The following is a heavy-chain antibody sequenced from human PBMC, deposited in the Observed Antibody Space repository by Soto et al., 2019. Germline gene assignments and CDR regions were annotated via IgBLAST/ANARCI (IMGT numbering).Heavy chain of an antibody. CDR3: ATVHTIFGVVTNLYYFDY. CDR2: ISGSGGST. Sequence: GGSLRLSCAASGFTFSSYAMSWVRQAPGKGLEWVSAISGSGGSTYYADSVKGRFTISRDNSKNTLYLQMNSLRAEDTAVYYCATVHTIFGVVTNLYYFDYWGQGTLVTV. CDR1: GFTFSSYA. D-gene: IGHD3-3*01. V-gene: IGHV3-23*01. J-gene: IGHJ4*02.